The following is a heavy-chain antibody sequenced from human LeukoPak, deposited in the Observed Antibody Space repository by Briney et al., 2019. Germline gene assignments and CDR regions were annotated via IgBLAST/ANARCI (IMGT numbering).Heavy chain of an antibody. Sequence: PSETLSLTCTVSGGSISSNYWSWIRQPPGKGLEWIGYIYYSGSTNYNPFLRSRVTISVDTSKNQFSLKLSSVTAADTAIYYCARCIGSSSFARWFDPWGQGTLVTVSS. J-gene: IGHJ5*02. CDR3: ARCIGSSSFARWFDP. D-gene: IGHD6-6*01. CDR2: IYYSGST. V-gene: IGHV4-59*01. CDR1: GGSISSNY.